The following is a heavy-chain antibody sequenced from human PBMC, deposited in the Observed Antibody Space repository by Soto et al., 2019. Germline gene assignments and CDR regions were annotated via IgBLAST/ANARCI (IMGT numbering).Heavy chain of an antibody. D-gene: IGHD2-2*01. Sequence: SVKVSCKASGGTFSSYAISWVRQAPGQGLEWMGGIIPIFGTANYEQKFQGRVTITADESTSTAYMELSSLRSEDTAVYYCARDKGYCSSTSCPWDYWGQGTLVTVSS. CDR3: ARDKGYCSSTSCPWDY. CDR1: GGTFSSYA. J-gene: IGHJ4*02. CDR2: IIPIFGTA. V-gene: IGHV1-69*13.